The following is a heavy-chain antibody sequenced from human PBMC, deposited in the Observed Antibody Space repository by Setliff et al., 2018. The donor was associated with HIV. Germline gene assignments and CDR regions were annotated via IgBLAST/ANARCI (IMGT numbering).Heavy chain of an antibody. CDR2: ISAYNGNT. V-gene: IGHV1-18*01. Sequence: ASVTVSCKASGYTFANYGFSWVRQAPGQGLEWMGWISAYNGNTNYAQKVQGRVTMTTAPSTSTVYMELRSLRSDDTAVYYCARDSALIVGAARFYFDYWGQGTLVTVSS. CDR3: ARDSALIVGAARFYFDY. CDR1: GYTFANYG. D-gene: IGHD1-26*01. J-gene: IGHJ4*02.